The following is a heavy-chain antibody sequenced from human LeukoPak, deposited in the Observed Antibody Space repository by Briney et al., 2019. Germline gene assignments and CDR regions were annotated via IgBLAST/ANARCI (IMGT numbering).Heavy chain of an antibody. J-gene: IGHJ4*02. V-gene: IGHV4-59*08. D-gene: IGHD3-16*01. CDR2: IYYTGST. CDR3: ARHPIFGGSNVYAFDF. Sequence: SETLSLTCIVSGTSISSYYWSWVRRPPGKGLEYIGYIYYTGSTNSSPSLKSRVTISVETSKNQFSLKLNSVTAADTAVYYCARHPIFGGSNVYAFDFWGRGTLVTVSS. CDR1: GTSISSYY.